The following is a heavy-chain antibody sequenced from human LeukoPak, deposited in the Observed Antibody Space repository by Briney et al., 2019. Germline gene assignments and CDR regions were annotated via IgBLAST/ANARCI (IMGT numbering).Heavy chain of an antibody. J-gene: IGHJ3*02. CDR1: GGSISTYY. V-gene: IGHV4-59*01. D-gene: IGHD3-16*01. CDR3: ARGDLPFDAFDI. Sequence: SETLSLTCTVSGGSISTYYWSWIRQPPGEGLEWIGYIYYSGSTNYNPSLKSRVTISVDTSKNQFSLKLSSVTAADTAVYYCARGDLPFDAFDIWGQGTMVTVSS. CDR2: IYYSGST.